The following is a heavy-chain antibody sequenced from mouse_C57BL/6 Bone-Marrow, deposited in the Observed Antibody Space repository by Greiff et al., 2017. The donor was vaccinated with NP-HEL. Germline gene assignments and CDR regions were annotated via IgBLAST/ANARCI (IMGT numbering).Heavy chain of an antibody. D-gene: IGHD2-3*01. Sequence: QVQLQQSGAELVKPGASVKMSCKASGYTFTTYPIEWVKQNHGKSLEWIGNFHPYNDDTEYNEKFKNKATLTVEKSSSTVYLELSRLTSDDSSVYYYARGGYYCYYFDYWGQGTTLTVSA. J-gene: IGHJ2*01. CDR1: GYTFTTYP. CDR3: ARGGYYCYYFDY. V-gene: IGHV1-47*01. CDR2: FHPYNDDT.